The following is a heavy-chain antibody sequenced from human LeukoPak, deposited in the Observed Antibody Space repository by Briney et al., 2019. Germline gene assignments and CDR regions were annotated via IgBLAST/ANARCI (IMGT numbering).Heavy chain of an antibody. CDR1: GYSISSGYY. CDR2: IYHSGST. V-gene: IGHV4-38-2*02. Sequence: SETLSLTCTVSGYSISSGYYWGWIRQPPGKGLEWIGSIYHSGSTYYNPSLKSRVTISVDTSKNQFSLKLSSVTAADTAVYYCARDRRELRAPLDYWGQGTLVTVSS. D-gene: IGHD1-7*01. CDR3: ARDRRELRAPLDY. J-gene: IGHJ4*02.